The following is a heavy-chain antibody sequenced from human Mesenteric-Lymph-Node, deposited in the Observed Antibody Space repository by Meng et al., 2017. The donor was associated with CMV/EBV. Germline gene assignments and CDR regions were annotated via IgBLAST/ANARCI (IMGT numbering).Heavy chain of an antibody. D-gene: IGHD3-10*01. V-gene: IGHV4-59*01. CDR2: IRYSGNT. CDR1: GGSISSYY. CDR3: ATHHYHGPGR. Sequence: GSLRLSCTVSGGSISSYYWSWIRQPPGKGLEWIGCIRYSGNTNYSPSLKSRITMSVDTSRNQFSLKLTSVAAADTAIYYCATHHYHGPGRWGQGTLVTVSS. J-gene: IGHJ4*02.